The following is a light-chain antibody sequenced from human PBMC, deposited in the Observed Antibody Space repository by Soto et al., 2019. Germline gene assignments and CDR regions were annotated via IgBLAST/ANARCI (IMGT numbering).Light chain of an antibody. J-gene: IGKJ5*01. CDR1: RSLLHSNGYNY. V-gene: IGKV2-28*01. CDR2: LGS. Sequence: DIVMTQSPLSLPVTPGEPASISCRSSRSLLHSNGYNYLDWFLQKPGQSPQLLIFLGSNRASGVPDRFSGSGSGTDFTLKISRVEADDVGVYYCMQALHTPPTFGQGTRLEIK. CDR3: MQALHTPPT.